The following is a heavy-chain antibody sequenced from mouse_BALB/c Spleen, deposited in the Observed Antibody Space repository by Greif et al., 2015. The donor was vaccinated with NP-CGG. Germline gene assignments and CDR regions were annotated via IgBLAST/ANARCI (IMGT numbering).Heavy chain of an antibody. Sequence: QVQLKQSGPELVRPGGSVKISCKGSGYTFTDYAMHWVKQSHAESLEWIGIISTYYNNTNFNQKFKGKATMTVDKSSSTAYMELARLTSEDSAIYYCASKGRYDTMDYWGQGTSVTVSS. V-gene: IGHV1-67*01. CDR2: ISTYYNNT. CDR3: ASKGRYDTMDY. D-gene: IGHD2-14*01. CDR1: GYTFTDYA. J-gene: IGHJ4*01.